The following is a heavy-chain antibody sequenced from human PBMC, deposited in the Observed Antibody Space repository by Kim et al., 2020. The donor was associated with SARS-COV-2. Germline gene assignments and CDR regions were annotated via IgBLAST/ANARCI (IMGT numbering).Heavy chain of an antibody. V-gene: IGHV1-8*01. CDR2: MNPNSGNT. D-gene: IGHD3-10*01. CDR1: GYTFTSYD. Sequence: ASVKVSCKASGYTFTSYDINWVRQATGQGLEWMGWMNPNSGNTGYAQKFQGRVTMTRNTSISTAYMELSSLRSEDTAVYYCARGLRITMVRGVIFGYWGQGTLVTVSS. CDR3: ARGLRITMVRGVIFGY. J-gene: IGHJ4*02.